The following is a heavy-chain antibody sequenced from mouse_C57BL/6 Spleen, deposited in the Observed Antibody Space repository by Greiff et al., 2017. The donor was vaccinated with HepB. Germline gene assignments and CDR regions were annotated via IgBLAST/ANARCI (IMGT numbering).Heavy chain of an antibody. Sequence: VQLQQPGAELVRPGSSVKLSCKASGYTFTSYWMDWVKQRPGQGLEWIGNIYPSDSETHYNQKFKDKATLTVDKSSSTAYMQLSSLTSEDSAVYYCARGGWLLRYAMDYWGQGTSVTVSS. D-gene: IGHD2-3*01. CDR3: ARGGWLLRYAMDY. J-gene: IGHJ4*01. CDR1: GYTFTSYW. CDR2: IYPSDSET. V-gene: IGHV1-61*01.